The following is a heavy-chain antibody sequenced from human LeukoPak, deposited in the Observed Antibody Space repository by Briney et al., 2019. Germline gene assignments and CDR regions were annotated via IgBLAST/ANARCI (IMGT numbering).Heavy chain of an antibody. J-gene: IGHJ6*02. CDR1: GYTFTGYY. V-gene: IGHV1-2*02. D-gene: IGHD6-19*01. Sequence: GASVKVSCKASGYTFTGYYMHWVRQAPGQGLEWMGWINPNSGGTNYAQKFQGRVTMTRDTSISTAYMELSRLRSDDTAVYYCARGGNSQGSGWYVRPIILNYGMDVWGQGTTVTVSS. CDR2: INPNSGGT. CDR3: ARGGNSQGSGWYVRPIILNYGMDV.